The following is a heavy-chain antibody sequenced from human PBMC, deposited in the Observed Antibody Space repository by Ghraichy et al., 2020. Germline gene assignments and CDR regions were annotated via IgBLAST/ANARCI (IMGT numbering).Heavy chain of an antibody. V-gene: IGHV3-7*03. CDR3: ARDHYDFWSGYPWGGYYFDY. J-gene: IGHJ4*02. D-gene: IGHD3-3*01. CDR1: GFTFSSYW. Sequence: GGSLRLSCAASGFTFSSYWMSWVRQAPGKGLEWVANIKQDGSEKYYVDSVKGRFTISRDNAKNSLYLQMNSLRAEDTAVYYCARDHYDFWSGYPWGGYYFDYWGQGTLVTVSS. CDR2: IKQDGSEK.